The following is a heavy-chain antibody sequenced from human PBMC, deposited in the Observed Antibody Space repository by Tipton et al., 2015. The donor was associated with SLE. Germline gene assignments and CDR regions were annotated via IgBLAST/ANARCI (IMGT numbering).Heavy chain of an antibody. CDR2: VDGGGSDR. Sequence: SLRLSCAASGFTFSNYWMHWVRQAPGKGLVWVSRVDGGGSDRNYADSVKGRFTISRDNAKKTLYLQMNSLRVDDTAVYYCARDTVLDNWGQGTLVTVSS. D-gene: IGHD4-11*01. CDR3: ARDTVLDN. V-gene: IGHV3-74*01. CDR1: GFTFSNYW. J-gene: IGHJ4*02.